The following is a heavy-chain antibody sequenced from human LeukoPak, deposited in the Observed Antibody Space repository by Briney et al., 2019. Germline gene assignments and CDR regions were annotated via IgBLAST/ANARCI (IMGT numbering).Heavy chain of an antibody. CDR3: ARESSIEARCLDY. CDR2: IYTSGST. J-gene: IGHJ4*02. Sequence: SETLSLACTVSGASISSGSYYWSWIRQPAGKGLEWIGRIYTSGSTNYNPSLKSRVTISVDTSKNQVSLNLSSVTAADTAVYYCARESSIEARCLDYWGQGTLVTVSS. V-gene: IGHV4-61*02. CDR1: GASISSGSYY. D-gene: IGHD6-6*01.